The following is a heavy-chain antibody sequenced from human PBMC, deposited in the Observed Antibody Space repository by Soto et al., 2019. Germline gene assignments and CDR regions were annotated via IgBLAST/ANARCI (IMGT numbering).Heavy chain of an antibody. CDR3: ARVIKYGDYPGWLAP. D-gene: IGHD4-17*01. CDR1: GYTFTSYD. CDR2: MNPNSGNT. J-gene: IGHJ5*01. Sequence: ASVKVSCKASGYTFTSYDINWVRQATGQGFEYLGWMNPNSGNTGYVKKFQGRVTMTRDTSMSTAYMELSSLRSEDTAVYYCARVIKYGDYPGWLAPCGRRTLVPVSS. V-gene: IGHV1-8*01.